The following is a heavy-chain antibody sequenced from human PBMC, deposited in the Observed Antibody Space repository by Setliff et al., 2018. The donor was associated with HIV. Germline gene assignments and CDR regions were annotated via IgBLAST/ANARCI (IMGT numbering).Heavy chain of an antibody. D-gene: IGHD5-12*01. CDR2: INHSGST. V-gene: IGHV4-34*01. CDR1: GGSFSGYY. J-gene: IGHJ2*01. CDR3: ARVEGVEMATNYWYFDL. Sequence: SETLSLTCAVYGGSFSGYYWSWIRQPPGKGLEWIGEINHSGSTNYNPSLQSRVTISVDTSKNQFSLKLSSVTAADTAVYYCARVEGVEMATNYWYFDLWGRGTLVTVSS.